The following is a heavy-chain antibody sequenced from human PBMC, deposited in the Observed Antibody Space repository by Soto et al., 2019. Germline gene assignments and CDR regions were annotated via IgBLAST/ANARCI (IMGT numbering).Heavy chain of an antibody. V-gene: IGHV3-21*01. CDR2: INSNSNYI. J-gene: IGHJ6*02. CDR3: ARRESDYFGMDV. CDR1: EFNFGSYT. Sequence: GGSLRLSCAVFEFNFGSYTMHWVRQAPGKGLDWVSSINSNSNYIQYAGSVSGRFTIARDDAKNSLYLQMNSLRAEDTAVYYCARRESDYFGMDVWGQGTTVTVSS.